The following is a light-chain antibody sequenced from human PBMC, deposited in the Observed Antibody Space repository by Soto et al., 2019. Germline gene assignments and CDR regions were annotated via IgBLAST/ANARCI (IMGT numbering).Light chain of an antibody. CDR1: QSVSSSY. CDR3: QQYGSSPPYT. J-gene: IGKJ2*01. Sequence: EIVLTQSPGILSLSPGERATLSCRASQSVSSSYLAWYQQKPGQGPRLLIYGASSRATGIPDRFSGSGSGTDFTLTISRLEPQDFAVYYWQQYGSSPPYTFGQGTKLEIK. V-gene: IGKV3-20*01. CDR2: GAS.